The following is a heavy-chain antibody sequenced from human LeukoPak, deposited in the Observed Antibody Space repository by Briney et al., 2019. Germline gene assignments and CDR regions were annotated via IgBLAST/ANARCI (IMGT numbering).Heavy chain of an antibody. Sequence: PSETLSLTCTVSGGSISSYYWSWIRQPPGKGLEWIGYIYYSGSTNYNPSLKSRVTISVDTSKNQFSLKLSSVTAADTAVYYCARAGRYCSSTSCYRGSLFDYWGQGTLVTVSS. CDR2: IYYSGST. J-gene: IGHJ4*02. CDR1: GGSISSYY. D-gene: IGHD2-2*01. V-gene: IGHV4-59*01. CDR3: ARAGRYCSSTSCYRGSLFDY.